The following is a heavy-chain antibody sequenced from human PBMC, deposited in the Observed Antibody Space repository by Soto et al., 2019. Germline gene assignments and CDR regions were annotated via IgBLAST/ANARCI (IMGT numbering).Heavy chain of an antibody. CDR2: ISGNGGST. Sequence: GGSLRLSCAASGFTFSSYAMSWVRQAPGKGLEWVSAISGNGGSTYYADSVKGRFTISRDNSKNTLYLQMNSLRAEDTAVYYCAKSSTLRSQFDYWGQGTLVTVSS. CDR3: AKSSTLRSQFDY. J-gene: IGHJ4*02. CDR1: GFTFSSYA. D-gene: IGHD4-17*01. V-gene: IGHV3-23*01.